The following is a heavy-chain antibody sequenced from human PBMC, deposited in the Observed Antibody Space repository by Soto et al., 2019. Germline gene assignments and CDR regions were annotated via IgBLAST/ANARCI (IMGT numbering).Heavy chain of an antibody. J-gene: IGHJ4*02. D-gene: IGHD3-22*01. V-gene: IGHV4-34*01. CDR2: INHSGST. Sequence: QVQLQQWGAGLLKPSETLSLTCAVYGGSFSGYYWSWIRQPPGKGLEWIGEINHSGSTNYNPSLKSRVTISVDTSKNQFSLKLSSVTAADTAVYYCWALNYYESSGRAYWGQGTLVSVS. CDR1: GGSFSGYY. CDR3: WALNYYESSGRAY.